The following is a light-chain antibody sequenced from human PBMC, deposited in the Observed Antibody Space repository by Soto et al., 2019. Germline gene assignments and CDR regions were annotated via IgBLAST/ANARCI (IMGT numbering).Light chain of an antibody. J-gene: IGKJ5*01. CDR3: QQRTSWPLT. CDR2: DAS. V-gene: IGKV3-11*01. CDR1: QSVGSN. Sequence: EIVLTQSPATLSLSPGKRATLSCRASQSVGSNLAWYQQRPGQAPRLLIYDASNRATGIPARFSGSGSGTDFTLTISSLEPVDFAVYYCQQRTSWPLTFGQGTRLEIK.